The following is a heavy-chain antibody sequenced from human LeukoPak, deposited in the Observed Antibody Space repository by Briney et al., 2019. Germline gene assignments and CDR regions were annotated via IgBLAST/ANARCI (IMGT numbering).Heavy chain of an antibody. V-gene: IGHV4-34*01. CDR3: ASRTYDSSGYTGYYFDY. D-gene: IGHD3-22*01. CDR2: INHSGST. CDR1: GGSFSGYY. J-gene: IGHJ4*02. Sequence: PSETLSLTCAVYGGSFSGYYWSWIRQPPGKGLEWIGEINHSGSTNYNPSLKSRVTISVDTSKNQFSLKLSSVTAADTAVYYCASRTYDSSGYTGYYFDYWGQGTLVTVSS.